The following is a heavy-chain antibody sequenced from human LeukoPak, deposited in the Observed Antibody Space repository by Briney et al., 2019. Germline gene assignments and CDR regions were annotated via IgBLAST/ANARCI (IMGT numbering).Heavy chain of an antibody. J-gene: IGHJ4*02. CDR3: AKDSTYYYGSGSQDY. V-gene: IGHV3-30*02. Sequence: GGSLRLSCAASGFTSSSYSMHWVRQAPGKGLEWVAFIRYDGSSKYYADSVKGRFTISRDNSKNTLYLQMNSLRAEDTAVYYCAKDSTYYYGSGSQDYWGQGTLVTVSS. CDR1: GFTSSSYS. D-gene: IGHD3-10*01. CDR2: IRYDGSSK.